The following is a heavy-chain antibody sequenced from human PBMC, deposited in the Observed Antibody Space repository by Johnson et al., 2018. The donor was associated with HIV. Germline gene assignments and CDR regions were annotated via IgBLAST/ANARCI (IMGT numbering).Heavy chain of an antibody. CDR3: AKGQGRLRWVGTGGI. CDR1: GFIFDDYG. CDR2: INWNGGIT. Sequence: VQLVESGGGLVQPGGSLRLSCEGFGFIFDDYGLNWVRQAPGKGLEWVSGINWNGGITGYADSVKGRCTISRDNDKSSVYMQMNSLRAEDTAVYYCAKGQGRLRWVGTGGIWGQGTMVTVSS. V-gene: IGHV3-20*04. J-gene: IGHJ3*02. D-gene: IGHD4-23*01.